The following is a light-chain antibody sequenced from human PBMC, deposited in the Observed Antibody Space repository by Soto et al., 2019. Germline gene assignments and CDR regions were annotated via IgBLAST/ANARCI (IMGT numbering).Light chain of an antibody. CDR2: AAS. CDR1: QGISNF. J-gene: IGKJ5*01. Sequence: DIPMTQSTSSLSASVGDRVTITCRASQGISNFLAWYQQKPGKVPKLLISAASTLQSGVPSRFSGSGSGTDFTLTITILQPEDVATYYCQKYSSVITFGQGTRLEIK. V-gene: IGKV1-27*01. CDR3: QKYSSVIT.